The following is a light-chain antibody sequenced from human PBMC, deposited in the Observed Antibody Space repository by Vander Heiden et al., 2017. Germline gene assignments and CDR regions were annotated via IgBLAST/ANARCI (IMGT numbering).Light chain of an antibody. J-gene: IGLJ3*02. CDR2: DSN. Sequence: QSVLTQPPSVSAAPGQKVTTSCSGRSSNIGNNYISWYQHLPGTAPKLLIYDSNKRPSGIPDRCIGSKSGTSATLGITGLQTGDEADYYCATWDDSLSAVVFGGGTKLTVL. CDR3: ATWDDSLSAVV. V-gene: IGLV1-51*01. CDR1: SSNIGNNY.